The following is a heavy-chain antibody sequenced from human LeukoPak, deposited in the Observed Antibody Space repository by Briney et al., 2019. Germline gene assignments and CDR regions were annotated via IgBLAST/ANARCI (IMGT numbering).Heavy chain of an antibody. J-gene: IGHJ4*02. V-gene: IGHV3-15*01. D-gene: IGHD2-21*02. CDR2: IKSKTDGGTT. CDR1: GFTFSNAW. Sequence: PGGSLRLSCAASGFTFSNAWMTWVRQAPGKGLEWVGRIKSKTDGGTTDYAAPVKGRFTISREDSKNTLYLQMNSLKTEDTAVYYCTREAVTANGYFDYWGQGTLVTVSS. CDR3: TREAVTANGYFDY.